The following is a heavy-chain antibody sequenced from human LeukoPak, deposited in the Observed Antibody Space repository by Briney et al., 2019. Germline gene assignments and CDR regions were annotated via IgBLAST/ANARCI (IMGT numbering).Heavy chain of an antibody. J-gene: IGHJ4*02. CDR2: ISYDGSNK. Sequence: GGSLRLSCAASGFTFSSYGMHWVRQAPGKGLEWVAVISYDGSNKYYADSVKGRFTISRDNSKNTLYLQMNSLRAEDTAVYYCASLESGNRWSYFDLWGQGTLVTVSS. D-gene: IGHD1-1*01. CDR1: GFTFSSYG. V-gene: IGHV3-30*03. CDR3: ASLESGNRWSYFDL.